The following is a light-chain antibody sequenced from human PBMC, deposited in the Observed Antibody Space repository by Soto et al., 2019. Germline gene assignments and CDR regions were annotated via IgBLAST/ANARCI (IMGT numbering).Light chain of an antibody. J-gene: IGLJ1*01. V-gene: IGLV2-14*01. CDR1: SSYIGDYNY. CDR2: EVS. Sequence: QSVLTQPASVSGSPGQSITISCTGTSSYIGDYNYVSWYQQHPGKAPKLITYEVSYRPSGVSDRFSGSTSDNTASLTISGLQAEDEAHYYCSSHSSSSTLYVFGTGTKVTVL. CDR3: SSHSSSSTLYV.